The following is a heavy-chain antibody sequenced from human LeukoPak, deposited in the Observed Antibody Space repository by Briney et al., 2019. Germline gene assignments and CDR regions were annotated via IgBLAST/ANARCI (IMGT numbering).Heavy chain of an antibody. Sequence: GGSLRLSCAASGFTFSSYWMSWVRQAPGKGLEWVANIKQDGSEKYYVDSVKGRFTISRDNAKNSLYLQMNSLRAEDTALYYCARSRHSYDSSGFPHYWGQGTLVTVSS. D-gene: IGHD3-22*01. CDR1: GFTFSSYW. V-gene: IGHV3-7*03. CDR2: IKQDGSEK. CDR3: ARSRHSYDSSGFPHY. J-gene: IGHJ4*02.